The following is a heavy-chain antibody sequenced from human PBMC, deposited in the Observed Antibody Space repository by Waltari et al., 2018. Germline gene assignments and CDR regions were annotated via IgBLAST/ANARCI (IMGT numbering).Heavy chain of an antibody. Sequence: QVQLVQSGGEVKNPGASVKVSCKTSGYTFTSWGISWVRQAPGQGLEWMGWTSAQNDDKNYVEKFQGRVTMTTDTSTNTAYLELRSLRSDDTAVYYCARDYFSDYVFDYWGQGTLVIVSS. CDR3: ARDYFSDYVFDY. CDR2: TSAQNDDK. J-gene: IGHJ4*02. V-gene: IGHV1-18*01. CDR1: GYTFTSWG. D-gene: IGHD4-4*01.